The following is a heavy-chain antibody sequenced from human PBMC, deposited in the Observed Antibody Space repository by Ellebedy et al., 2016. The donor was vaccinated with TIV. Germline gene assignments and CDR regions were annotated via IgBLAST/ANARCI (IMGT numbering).Heavy chain of an antibody. Sequence: AASVKVSCKASGYTFSNYFLHWVRQDPGQGLEWMGIINPSSGSTTYAQKLQGRLTMTRDTSTSTVYMELSSLRSEDTAVYYCARARSSGWLHTPDYWGQGLLVTVSS. CDR2: INPSSGST. D-gene: IGHD6-19*01. J-gene: IGHJ4*02. V-gene: IGHV1-46*04. CDR1: GYTFSNYF. CDR3: ARARSSGWLHTPDY.